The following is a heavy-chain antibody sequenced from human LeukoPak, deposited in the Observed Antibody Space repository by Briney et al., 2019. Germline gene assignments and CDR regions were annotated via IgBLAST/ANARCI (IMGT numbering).Heavy chain of an antibody. J-gene: IGHJ6*02. CDR1: GYTFTGYF. CDR3: ARAAGTGFYFYYVMDV. D-gene: IGHD6-19*01. Sequence: ASVKVSCKASGYTFTGYFMHWVRQAPGQGLGWMGWINPNSGDTNYAHKFQGRVTMTRDTSITTAHLQLTSLRSDDTALYYCARAAGTGFYFYYVMDVWGQGTTVAVSS. V-gene: IGHV1-2*02. CDR2: INPNSGDT.